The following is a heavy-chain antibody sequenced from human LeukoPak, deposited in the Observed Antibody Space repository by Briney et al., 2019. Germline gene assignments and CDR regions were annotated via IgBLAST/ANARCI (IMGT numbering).Heavy chain of an antibody. J-gene: IGHJ4*02. V-gene: IGHV4-59*01. Sequence: KTSETLSLTCTVSGGSISSCYWSWIRQPPGKGLEWIGYIYYSGSTNYNPSLKSRVTISVDTSKNQFSLKLSSVTAADTAVYYCARMGRGYETPQDYWGQGTLVTVSS. CDR3: ARMGRGYETPQDY. CDR2: IYYSGST. D-gene: IGHD5-12*01. CDR1: GGSISSCY.